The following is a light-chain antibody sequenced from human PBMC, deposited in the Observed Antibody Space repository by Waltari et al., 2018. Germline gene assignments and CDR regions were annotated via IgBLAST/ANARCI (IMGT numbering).Light chain of an antibody. V-gene: IGLV3-21*02. Sequence: SXVXTQPPSVSXXPGXTARITXGGNKXGXXXXXXYXQKPGXAPVLVVYDXSDRPAGIPERFSGSNSVXTXTLTTXRVEAXXXADYYCQVXDSSXDXXVFXGGTKLTVL. J-gene: IGLJ2*01. CDR3: QVXDSSXDXXV. CDR1: KXGXXX. CDR2: DXS.